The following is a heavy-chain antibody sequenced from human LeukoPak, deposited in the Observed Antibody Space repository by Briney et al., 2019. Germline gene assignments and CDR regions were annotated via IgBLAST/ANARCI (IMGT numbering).Heavy chain of an antibody. D-gene: IGHD3-22*01. CDR1: GYSISSGYY. Sequence: SKTLSLTCTVSGYSISSGYYWGWIRQPPGKGLEWIGSIYHGGNIYYNPSLKSRVTISVDTSKNQFSLKLSSVTAADTAVYYCARHDSSGPYNAFDIWGQGTMVTVSS. CDR2: IYHGGNI. CDR3: ARHDSSGPYNAFDI. V-gene: IGHV4-38-2*02. J-gene: IGHJ3*02.